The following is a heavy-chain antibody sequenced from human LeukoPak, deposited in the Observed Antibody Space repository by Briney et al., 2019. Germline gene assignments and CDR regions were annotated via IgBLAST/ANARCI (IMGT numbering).Heavy chain of an antibody. J-gene: IGHJ6*03. CDR2: IYYSGST. Sequence: SETLSLTCTVSGGSISSYYWSWIRQPPGKGLEWIGYIYYSGSTNYNPSLKSRVTISVDTSKNQFSLKLSSVTAADTAVYYCAGGRQQLATFYYYYYMDVWGKGTTVTVSS. V-gene: IGHV4-59*01. CDR3: AGGRQQLATFYYYYYMDV. CDR1: GGSISSYY. D-gene: IGHD6-13*01.